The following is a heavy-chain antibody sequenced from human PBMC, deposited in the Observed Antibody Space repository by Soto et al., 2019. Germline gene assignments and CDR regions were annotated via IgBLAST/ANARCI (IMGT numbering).Heavy chain of an antibody. D-gene: IGHD6-19*01. CDR2: INAGNGNT. V-gene: IGHV1-3*01. Sequence: ASVKVSCKASGYTFTSYAMHWVRQAPGQRLEWMGWINAGNGNTKYSQKFQGRVTITRDTSASTAYMELSSLRSEDTAVYYCARGGRWLVIYYYYYMDVWGKGTTVTVSS. CDR3: ARGGRWLVIYYYYYMDV. J-gene: IGHJ6*03. CDR1: GYTFTSYA.